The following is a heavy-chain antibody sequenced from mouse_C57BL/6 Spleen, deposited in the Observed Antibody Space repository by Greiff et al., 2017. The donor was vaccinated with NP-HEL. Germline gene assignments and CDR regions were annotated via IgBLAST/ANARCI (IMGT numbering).Heavy chain of an antibody. CDR3: ARERGNFDY. Sequence: VQLQQSGPVLVKPGASVKMSCKASGYTFTDYYMNWVKQSHGKSPEWIGVINPYNGGTSYNQKFKGKATLTVDKSSSTAYMELNSLTSEDSAVYYCARERGNFDYWGQGTTLTVSS. D-gene: IGHD1-1*02. J-gene: IGHJ2*01. CDR1: GYTFTDYY. CDR2: INPYNGGT. V-gene: IGHV1-19*01.